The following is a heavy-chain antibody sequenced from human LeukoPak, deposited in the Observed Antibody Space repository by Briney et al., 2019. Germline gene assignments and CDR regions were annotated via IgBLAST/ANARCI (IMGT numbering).Heavy chain of an antibody. CDR3: ARDLGVRFDY. V-gene: IGHV6-1*01. CDR2: TYYRSKWYN. J-gene: IGHJ4*02. CDR1: GDSFSSNSAA. D-gene: IGHD2-8*01. Sequence: SQTVSLTCAIPGDSFSSNSAAWSWIRQSPSRGLEWLGRTYYRSKWYNDYAVSVKSRITINSDTSKNQFSLQLNSVTPEDTAVYYCARDLGVRFDYWGQGTLVAVSS.